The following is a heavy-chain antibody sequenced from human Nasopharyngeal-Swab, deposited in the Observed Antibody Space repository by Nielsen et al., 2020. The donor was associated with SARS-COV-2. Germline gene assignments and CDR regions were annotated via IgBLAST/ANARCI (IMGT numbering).Heavy chain of an antibody. J-gene: IGHJ6*02. CDR1: GFTFSSYS. Sequence: GGSLRLSCAASGFTFSSYSMNWVRQAPGKGLEWVSYISSSSSTIYYADSVKGRFTISRDNAKNSLYLQMNSLRDEDTAVYYCASFSDVVPAVNHRGEGDYYYYGMDVWGQGTTVTVSS. CDR2: ISSSSSTI. V-gene: IGHV3-48*02. CDR3: ASFSDVVPAVNHRGEGDYYYYGMDV. D-gene: IGHD2-2*01.